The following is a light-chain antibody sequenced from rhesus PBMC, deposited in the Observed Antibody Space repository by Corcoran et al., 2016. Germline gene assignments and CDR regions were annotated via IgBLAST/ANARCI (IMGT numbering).Light chain of an antibody. J-gene: IGKJ2*01. CDR3: LQLGSSPPS. Sequence: DIQMTQSPSSLSASVGDTVTITCRASQSISSWLDWYQQKPGKAPNLLIYKASSLQSWVPSRFSGSGSGTDFTLTITSLQPEDFATDYCLQLGSSPPSFGQGTKVEIK. CDR1: QSISSW. V-gene: IGKV1-22*01. CDR2: KAS.